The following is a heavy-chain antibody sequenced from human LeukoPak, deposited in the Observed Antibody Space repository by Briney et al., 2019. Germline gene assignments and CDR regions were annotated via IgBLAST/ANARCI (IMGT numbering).Heavy chain of an antibody. Sequence: ASVKVSCKASGYTFTGYYMHWVRQATGQGLEWMGWMNPNSGNTGYAQKFQGRVTMTRNTSISTAYMELSSLRSEDTAVYYCARGRDTNLLGYCSGGSCSNWFDPWGQGTLVTVSS. J-gene: IGHJ5*02. CDR2: MNPNSGNT. D-gene: IGHD2-15*01. V-gene: IGHV1-8*02. CDR3: ARGRDTNLLGYCSGGSCSNWFDP. CDR1: GYTFTGYY.